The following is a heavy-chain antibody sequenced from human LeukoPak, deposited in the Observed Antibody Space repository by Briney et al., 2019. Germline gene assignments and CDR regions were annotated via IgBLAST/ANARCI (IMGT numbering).Heavy chain of an antibody. Sequence: ASVKVSCKASGYTFTSYGISWVRQAPGQGLEWMGWISAYNGNTNYAQKLQGRVTMTTDTSTSTACMELRSLRSDDTAVYYCAREKGITMVRGVIKPHYYGMDVWGQGTTVTVSS. J-gene: IGHJ6*02. D-gene: IGHD3-10*01. CDR2: ISAYNGNT. V-gene: IGHV1-18*01. CDR1: GYTFTSYG. CDR3: AREKGITMVRGVIKPHYYGMDV.